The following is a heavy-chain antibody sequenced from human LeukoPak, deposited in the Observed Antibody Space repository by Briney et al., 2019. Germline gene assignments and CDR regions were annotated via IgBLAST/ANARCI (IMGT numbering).Heavy chain of an antibody. D-gene: IGHD1-20*01. CDR2: ISAYNGNT. CDR1: GYTFTSYG. Sequence: ASVKVSCKASGYTFTSYGVSWVRQAPGQGLEWMGWISAYNGNTKYAQKVQGRVTMTTDTSTSTAYMELRSLRSDDTAVYYCARATRGLGIPYNFDYWGQGTLVTVSS. J-gene: IGHJ4*02. CDR3: ARATRGLGIPYNFDY. V-gene: IGHV1-18*01.